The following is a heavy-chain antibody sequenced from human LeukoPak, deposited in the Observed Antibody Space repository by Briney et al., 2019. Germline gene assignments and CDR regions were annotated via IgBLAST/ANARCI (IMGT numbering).Heavy chain of an antibody. V-gene: IGHV3-48*01. Sequence: GGSLRLSCAASGFTFSSHSMIWVRQAPGKGLGWVSYISSSGTTIYYADSVKGRFTISRDNAKNSLYLQMNSLRAEDTAVYYCARGNSGGDYWGQGTLVTVSS. CDR3: ARGNSGGDY. J-gene: IGHJ4*02. CDR1: GFTFSSHS. CDR2: ISSSGTTI. D-gene: IGHD6-19*01.